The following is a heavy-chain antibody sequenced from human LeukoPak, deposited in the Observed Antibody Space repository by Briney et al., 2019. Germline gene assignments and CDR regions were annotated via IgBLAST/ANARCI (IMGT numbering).Heavy chain of an antibody. CDR2: INPNSGGT. V-gene: IGHV1-2*02. Sequence: ASVKVSCKASGYTFTGYYMHWVRQAPGQGLEWMGWINPNSGGTNYAQKFQGRVTMTRDTSISTAYMELSRLRSDDTAVCYCARVPGYSSSHGDYWGQGTLVTVSS. J-gene: IGHJ4*02. CDR3: ARVPGYSSSHGDY. CDR1: GYTFTGYY. D-gene: IGHD6-13*01.